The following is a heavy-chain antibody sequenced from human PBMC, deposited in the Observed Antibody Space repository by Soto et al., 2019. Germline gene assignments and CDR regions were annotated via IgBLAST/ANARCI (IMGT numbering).Heavy chain of an antibody. J-gene: IGHJ3*02. CDR3: ASPYCGGDCPDAFDI. CDR2: IYPGDSDT. CDR1: GYSFTSYW. V-gene: IGHV5-51*01. D-gene: IGHD2-21*02. Sequence: PGESLKIYCKGSGYSFTSYWIGWVRQMPGKGLEWMGIIYPGDSDTRYSLSFQGQVTISADRSISTAYLQWSSLKASDTAMYYCASPYCGGDCPDAFDIWGQGTMVTVSS.